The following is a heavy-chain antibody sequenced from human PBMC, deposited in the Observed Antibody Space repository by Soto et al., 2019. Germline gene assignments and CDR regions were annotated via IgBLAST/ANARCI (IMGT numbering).Heavy chain of an antibody. J-gene: IGHJ4*02. V-gene: IGHV4-31*03. CDR3: ARSTYGDSHFDY. CDR2: IYYSGST. CDR1: GGSISSGGYY. D-gene: IGHD4-17*01. Sequence: PSETLSLTCTVSGGSISSGGYYWRWIRQHPGKGLEWIGYIYYSGSTYYNPSLKSRVTISVDTSKNQFSLKLSSVTAADTAVYYCARSTYGDSHFDYRGQGTLVTVSS.